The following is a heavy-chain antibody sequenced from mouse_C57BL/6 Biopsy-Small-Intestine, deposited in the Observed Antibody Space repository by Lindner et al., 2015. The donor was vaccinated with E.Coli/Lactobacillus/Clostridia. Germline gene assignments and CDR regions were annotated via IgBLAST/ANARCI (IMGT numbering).Heavy chain of an antibody. CDR2: VSAYNGNT. Sequence: SVKVSCKASGYTFTHYGISWVRQAPGQGLEWMGWVSAYNGNTNYAQKLQGRVTMTTDTSTTTAYMELRSLRSDDTAVYYCARDLIGGGFSSGNWFDPWGQGTLVAVSS. J-gene: IGHJ4*01. D-gene: IGHD3-1*01. CDR3: ARDLIGGGFSSGNWFDP. CDR1: GYTFTHYG. V-gene: IGHV1-84*02.